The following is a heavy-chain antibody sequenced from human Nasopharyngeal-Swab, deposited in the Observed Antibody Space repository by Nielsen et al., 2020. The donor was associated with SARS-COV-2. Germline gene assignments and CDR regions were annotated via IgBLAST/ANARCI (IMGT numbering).Heavy chain of an antibody. CDR3: ARGHNTYCGGDCYSLAPDY. CDR2: IWYDGSNK. Sequence: GGSLRLSCAASGFTFSSYAMHWVRQAPGKGLEWVAVIWYDGSNKYYADSVKGRFTISRDNSKNTLYLQMNSLRAEDTAVYYCARGHNTYCGGDCYSLAPDYWGQGTLATVSS. CDR1: GFTFSSYA. D-gene: IGHD2-21*02. J-gene: IGHJ4*02. V-gene: IGHV3-30*04.